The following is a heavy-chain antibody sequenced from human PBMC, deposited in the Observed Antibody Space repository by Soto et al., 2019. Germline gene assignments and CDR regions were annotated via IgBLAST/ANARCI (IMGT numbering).Heavy chain of an antibody. J-gene: IGHJ6*02. Sequence: SQTLSLTCAISGDSVSSNSAAWNWIRQSPSRGLEWLGRTYYRSKWYNDYAVSVKSRITINPDTSKNQFSLQLNSVTPEDTAVYYCARDQRSGYDFSYYYYGMDVWGQGTTVTVSS. CDR1: GDSVSSNSAA. CDR3: ARDQRSGYDFSYYYYGMDV. V-gene: IGHV6-1*01. CDR2: TYYRSKWYN. D-gene: IGHD5-12*01.